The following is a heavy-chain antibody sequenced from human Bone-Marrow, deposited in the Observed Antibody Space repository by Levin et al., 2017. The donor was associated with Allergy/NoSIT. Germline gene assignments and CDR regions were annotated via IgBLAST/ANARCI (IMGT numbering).Heavy chain of an antibody. CDR3: AQLGPPSTSYYFYN. CDR1: GFTFSNYA. J-gene: IGHJ4*02. Sequence: LSGGSLRLSCTASGFTFSNYAMAWVRQAPGKGLEWVSTFGSIDDTYYADSVKGRFTVARDNSKNTLYLQMNSLRAVDTAMYFCAQLGPPSTSYYFYNWGQGTLVSVSS. D-gene: IGHD3-3*01. CDR2: FGSIDDT. V-gene: IGHV3-23*01.